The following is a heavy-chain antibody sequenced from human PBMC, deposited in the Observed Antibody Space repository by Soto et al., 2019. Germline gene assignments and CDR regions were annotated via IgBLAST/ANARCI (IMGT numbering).Heavy chain of an antibody. CDR3: ARSGPDYDFWSGSMIGFDY. Sequence: SETLSLTCTVSGGSISSYYWSWIRQPPGKGLEWIGYIYYSGSTNYNPSLKSRVTISVDTSKNQFSLKLSSVTAADTAVYYCARSGPDYDFWSGSMIGFDYWGQGTLVTVSS. J-gene: IGHJ4*02. V-gene: IGHV4-59*01. CDR1: GGSISSYY. CDR2: IYYSGST. D-gene: IGHD3-3*01.